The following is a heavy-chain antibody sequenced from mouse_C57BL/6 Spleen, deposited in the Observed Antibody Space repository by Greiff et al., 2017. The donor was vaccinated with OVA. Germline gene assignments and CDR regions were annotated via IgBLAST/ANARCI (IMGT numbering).Heavy chain of an antibody. CDR1: GYTFTSYW. V-gene: IGHV1-64*01. CDR2: IHPNSGST. CDR3: ARTHYDGQDYAMDY. D-gene: IGHD1-1*01. Sequence: QVQLQQPGAELVKPGASVKLSCKASGYTFTSYWMHWVKQRPGQGLEWIGMIHPNSGSTNYNEKFKSKATLTVDKSSSTAYMQLSSLTSEDSAVYYCARTHYDGQDYAMDYWGQGTSVTVSS. J-gene: IGHJ4*01.